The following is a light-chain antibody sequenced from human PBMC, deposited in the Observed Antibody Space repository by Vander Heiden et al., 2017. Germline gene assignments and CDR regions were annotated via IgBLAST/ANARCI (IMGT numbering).Light chain of an antibody. V-gene: IGLV1-47*02. CDR1: SSTIGSNY. CDR3: AALDASLSGPV. J-gene: IGLJ3*02. Sequence: QSVLTHPPSASGTPGQRVTISCSGSSSTIGSNYVYVYHQLPGTAPNLLIHSNNQRHSGVPDRCSGSKSGTSASMAISGLRSEDEADYYCAALDASLSGPVFGGGTKLTVL. CDR2: SNN.